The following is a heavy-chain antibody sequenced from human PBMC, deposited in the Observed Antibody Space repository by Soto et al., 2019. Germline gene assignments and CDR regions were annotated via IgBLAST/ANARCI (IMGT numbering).Heavy chain of an antibody. CDR1: GYTFTGYY. Sequence: QVQLVPSGAEVKKPGASVKVSCKASGYTFTGYYMHWVRQAPGQGLEWMGWINPNSGGTNYAQKFQGRVIMNRDTSISTAYMELSRLRSDDTAVYYCAARDLSYCGGDCQPDYWGQGTLVTVSS. CDR3: AARDLSYCGGDCQPDY. V-gene: IGHV1-2*02. J-gene: IGHJ4*02. D-gene: IGHD2-21*02. CDR2: INPNSGGT.